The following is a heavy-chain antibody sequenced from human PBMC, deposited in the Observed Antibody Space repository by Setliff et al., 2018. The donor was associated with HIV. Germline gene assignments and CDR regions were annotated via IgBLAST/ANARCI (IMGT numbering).Heavy chain of an antibody. CDR2: IGTGGDT. Sequence: GGSLRLSCEASGFIFSNHDFHWVRQAAAKGLEWVAAIGTGGDTYYADSVKGRFTISRDNSKNTLYLQMSSLRVDDTAVYYCVKEAYSNTWNYYYYYIDVWGKGTTVTVSS. V-gene: IGHV3-13*01. CDR1: GFIFSNHD. CDR3: VKEAYSNTWNYYYYYIDV. D-gene: IGHD6-13*01. J-gene: IGHJ6*03.